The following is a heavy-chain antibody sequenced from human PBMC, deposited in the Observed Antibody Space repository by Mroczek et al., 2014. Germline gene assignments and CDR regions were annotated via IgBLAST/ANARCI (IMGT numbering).Heavy chain of an antibody. CDR2: IRSKAYGGTT. V-gene: IGHV3-49*03. CDR1: GFTFGDYA. Sequence: VQLQQSGGGLVQPGRSLRLSCTASGFTFGDYAMSWFRQAPGKGLEWVGFIRSKAYGGTTEYAASVKGRFTISRDDSKSIAYLQMNSLKTEDTAVYYCTRDVDYIVVVPAATENWFDPWGQGTLVTVSS. CDR3: TRDVDYIVVVPAATENWFDP. J-gene: IGHJ5*02. D-gene: IGHD2-2*01.